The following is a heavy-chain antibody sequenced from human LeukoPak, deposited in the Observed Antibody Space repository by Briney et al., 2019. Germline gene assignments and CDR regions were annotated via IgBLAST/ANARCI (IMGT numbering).Heavy chain of an antibody. Sequence: GASVTVSCKSSGYTFTGYYLHWVRQPPAQGLEWVGWINPNSGGTNYAQKFQGRVTMTRDTSISTAYMELSRLRSDDTAVYDCAREKLAVAGGNWFDPWGQGTLVTVSS. J-gene: IGHJ5*02. CDR2: INPNSGGT. D-gene: IGHD6-19*01. V-gene: IGHV1-2*02. CDR1: GYTFTGYY. CDR3: AREKLAVAGGNWFDP.